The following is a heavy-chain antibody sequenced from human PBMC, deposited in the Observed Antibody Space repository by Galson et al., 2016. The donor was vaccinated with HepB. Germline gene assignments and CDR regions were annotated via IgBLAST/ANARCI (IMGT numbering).Heavy chain of an antibody. D-gene: IGHD3-10*01. V-gene: IGHV3-7*03. Sequence: SLRLSCAASGFTFSDYWVTWVRRAPGKGLEWVANMKQGGSEKYSVDSVKGRFTISRDNVKNLLYLQMNSLRVEDTAVYYCARDSGRYYIDYWGQGILVTVSS. J-gene: IGHJ4*02. CDR3: ARDSGRYYIDY. CDR1: GFTFSDYW. CDR2: MKQGGSEK.